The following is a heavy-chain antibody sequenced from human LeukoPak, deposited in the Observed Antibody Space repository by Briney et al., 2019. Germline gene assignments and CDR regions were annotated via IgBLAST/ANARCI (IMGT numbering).Heavy chain of an antibody. Sequence: SETLSLTCTVSGGSISSGSYYWSWIRQPAGKGLEWIGRIYTSGSTNYNPSLKSRVTISVDTSKNQFSLKLSSVIAADTAVYYCAREGPGGHFDWLFFFDYWGQGTLVTVSS. CDR1: GGSISSGSYY. D-gene: IGHD3-9*01. CDR2: IYTSGST. CDR3: AREGPGGHFDWLFFFDY. V-gene: IGHV4-61*02. J-gene: IGHJ4*02.